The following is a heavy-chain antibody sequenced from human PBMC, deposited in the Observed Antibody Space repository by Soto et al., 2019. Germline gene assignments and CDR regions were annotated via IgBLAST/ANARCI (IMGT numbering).Heavy chain of an antibody. CDR2: ISSSAYT. Sequence: GGSLRLSCAASGFPFSDYYMSWIRQAPGEGLEWISYISSSAYTIYADSVKGRFTISRDNAKNSLFLQMTSLRVEDTAVYYCARNFDSGGYYSDYWGQGTLVTVSS. D-gene: IGHD3-22*01. J-gene: IGHJ4*02. CDR1: GFPFSDYY. CDR3: ARNFDSGGYYSDY. V-gene: IGHV3-11*06.